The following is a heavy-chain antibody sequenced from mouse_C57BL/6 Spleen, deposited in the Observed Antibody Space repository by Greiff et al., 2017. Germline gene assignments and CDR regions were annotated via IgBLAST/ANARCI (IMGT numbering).Heavy chain of an antibody. J-gene: IGHJ2*01. CDR3: ARRGQLRLGHFDY. CDR2: IYLGSGST. D-gene: IGHD3-2*02. Sequence: QVQLQQPGAELVKPGASVKMSCKASGYTFTSYWITWVKQRPGQGLEWIGDIYLGSGSTNYNEKFKSKATLTVDTSSSTAYMQLSSLTSEDSAVYYCARRGQLRLGHFDYWGQGTTLTVSS. V-gene: IGHV1-55*01. CDR1: GYTFTSYW.